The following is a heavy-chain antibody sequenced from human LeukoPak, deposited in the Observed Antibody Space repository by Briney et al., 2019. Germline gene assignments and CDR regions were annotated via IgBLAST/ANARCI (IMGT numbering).Heavy chain of an antibody. J-gene: IGHJ4*02. CDR1: GYSITSSSW. Sequence: SETLSLTCAVSGYSITSSSWWGWIRQPPGKGLEWIGYIYHSGTTYYNPSLQSRVTMSVDTSKNQFSLKLSSVTAVDTAVYYCARKESVYYYFDYWGQGTLVTVSS. D-gene: IGHD3-22*01. CDR2: IYHSGTT. V-gene: IGHV4-28*01. CDR3: ARKESVYYYFDY.